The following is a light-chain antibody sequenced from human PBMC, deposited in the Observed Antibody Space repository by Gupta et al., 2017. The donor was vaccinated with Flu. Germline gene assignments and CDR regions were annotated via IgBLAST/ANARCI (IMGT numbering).Light chain of an antibody. Sequence: DIQMTQSPSVVSASVGDRVTITCRASESIGTWLAWYQQMPGKATKLLIYDASTLETGVPLRFSGSGAGTDFTLTINSLQPEDFATYYCQQSNNFPFTFGPGTKVDFK. CDR1: ESIGTW. V-gene: IGKV1-12*02. CDR2: DAS. J-gene: IGKJ3*01. CDR3: QQSNNFPFT.